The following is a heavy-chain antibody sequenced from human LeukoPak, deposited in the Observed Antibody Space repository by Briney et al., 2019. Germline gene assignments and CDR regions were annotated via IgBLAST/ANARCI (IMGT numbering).Heavy chain of an antibody. CDR2: ISYDGSNK. J-gene: IGHJ4*02. CDR3: ATDYDSSGHPDY. V-gene: IGHV3-30-3*01. CDR1: GFTFSSYA. D-gene: IGHD3-22*01. Sequence: PGRSLRLSCAASGFTFSSYAMHWVRQAPGKGLEWVAVISYDGSNKYYADSVKGRFTISRDNSKNTLYLQMNSLRAEDTAVYYCATDYDSSGHPDYWGQGTLVTVSS.